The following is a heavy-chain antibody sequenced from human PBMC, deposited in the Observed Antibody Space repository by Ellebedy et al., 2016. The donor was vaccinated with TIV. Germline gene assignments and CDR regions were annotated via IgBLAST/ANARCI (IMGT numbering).Heavy chain of an antibody. CDR3: ARGGSGYYWALAY. J-gene: IGHJ4*02. CDR2: IYDSGAT. D-gene: IGHD3-22*01. CDR1: GFSVSSIY. Sequence: GESLKISCAASGFSVSSIYMSWVRQAPGKGPEWVSLIYDSGATRYADSVKGRFTIYRDNSKNTLYLQMNNLRVEDTAVYYCARGGSGYYWALAYWGQGTLVTVSS. V-gene: IGHV3-66*01.